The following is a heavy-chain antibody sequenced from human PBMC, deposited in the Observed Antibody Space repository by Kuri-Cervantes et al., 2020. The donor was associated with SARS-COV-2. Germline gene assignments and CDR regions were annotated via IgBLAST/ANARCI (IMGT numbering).Heavy chain of an antibody. CDR3: ATVYTMGVSLD. V-gene: IGHV3-23*01. J-gene: IGHJ4*02. CDR2: ISGSGGST. CDR1: GFTFSSYA. Sequence: GGSLRLSCAASGFTFSSYAMRWVRQAPGKGLEWVSPISGSGGSTYYADSVKGRFTISRDNSKNTLYLQMNSLRAEDTAVYYCATVYTMGVSLDWGQGTLVTVSS. D-gene: IGHD3-16*01.